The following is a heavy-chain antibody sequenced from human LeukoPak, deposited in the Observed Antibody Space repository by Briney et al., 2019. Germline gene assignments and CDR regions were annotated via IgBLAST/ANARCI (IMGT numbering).Heavy chain of an antibody. CDR2: INHSGST. Sequence: PSETLSLTCAVYGGSFSGYYWGWIRQPPEKGLEWIGEINHSGSTNYNPSLKSRVTISVDTSKNQFSLKLSSVTAADTAVYYCARYVDTAMGRGYYFDYWGQGTLVTVSS. CDR1: GGSFSGYY. J-gene: IGHJ4*02. CDR3: ARYVDTAMGRGYYFDY. V-gene: IGHV4-34*01. D-gene: IGHD5-18*01.